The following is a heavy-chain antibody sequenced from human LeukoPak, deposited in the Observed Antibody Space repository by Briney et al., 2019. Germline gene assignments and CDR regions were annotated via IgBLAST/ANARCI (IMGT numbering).Heavy chain of an antibody. CDR3: TTAPYDGKDY. CDR1: RFTFSSAW. V-gene: IGHV3-15*01. D-gene: IGHD4-23*01. CDR2: IKSKADGGAK. Sequence: GGSLRLPCEASRFTFSSAWMSWVRQAPGKGLEWVGRIKSKADGGAKDYAAPVKGRFSVSRDDSRNIFYLQMDSLKTEDTAVYYCTTAPYDGKDYWGQGTPVTVSS. J-gene: IGHJ4*02.